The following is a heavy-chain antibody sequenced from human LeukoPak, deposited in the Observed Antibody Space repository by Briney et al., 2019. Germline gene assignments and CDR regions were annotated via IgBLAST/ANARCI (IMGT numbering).Heavy chain of an antibody. D-gene: IGHD2-21*02. CDR1: GGTFSSYA. Sequence: ASVKVSCKASGGTFSSYAISWVRQAPGQGLEWMGRIIPIFGTANYAQKFQGRVTITTDESTSTAYMELSSLRSEGTAVYYCARAHLNKYCGGDCFDWFDPWGQGTLVTVSS. CDR3: ARAHLNKYCGGDCFDWFDP. CDR2: IIPIFGTA. V-gene: IGHV1-69*05. J-gene: IGHJ5*02.